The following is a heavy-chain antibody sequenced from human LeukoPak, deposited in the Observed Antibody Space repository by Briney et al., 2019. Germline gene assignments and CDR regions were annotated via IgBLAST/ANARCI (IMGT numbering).Heavy chain of an antibody. Sequence: PGGSLRLSCAASGFTVSSNYMSWVRQAPGKGLEWVSVIYSGGSTYYADSVKGRFTISRDNSKNTLYLQMNSLRAEDTAVYYCAREAVYCSSTSCFYWFDPWGRGTLVTVSS. D-gene: IGHD2-2*01. J-gene: IGHJ5*02. V-gene: IGHV3-53*01. CDR1: GFTVSSNY. CDR2: IYSGGST. CDR3: AREAVYCSSTSCFYWFDP.